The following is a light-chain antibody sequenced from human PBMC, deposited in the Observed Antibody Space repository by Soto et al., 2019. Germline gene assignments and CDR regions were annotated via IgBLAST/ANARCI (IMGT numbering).Light chain of an antibody. V-gene: IGKV3-15*01. Sequence: EIVMTQSPATLSVSPGERATLSCRASQSVGFNLAWYQQQPGQAPRLLIYGASSRATGIPDRFTGSVSGTEFTLTISSLQSEDFAVYYCQQYNNWPGAFGQGTKVEIK. CDR3: QQYNNWPGA. J-gene: IGKJ1*01. CDR1: QSVGFN. CDR2: GAS.